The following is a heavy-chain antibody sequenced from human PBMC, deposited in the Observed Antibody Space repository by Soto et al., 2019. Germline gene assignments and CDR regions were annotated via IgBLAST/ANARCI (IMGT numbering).Heavy chain of an antibody. Sequence: SETLSLTCAVYGGSFSGYYWSWIRQPPGKGLEWIGEINHSGSTNYNPSLKSRVTISVDTSKNQFSLKLSSVTAADTAVYYCARYSAYCGGDCHAVAYWGQGPLVTVSS. V-gene: IGHV4-34*01. CDR2: INHSGST. J-gene: IGHJ4*02. CDR3: ARYSAYCGGDCHAVAY. CDR1: GGSFSGYY. D-gene: IGHD2-21*02.